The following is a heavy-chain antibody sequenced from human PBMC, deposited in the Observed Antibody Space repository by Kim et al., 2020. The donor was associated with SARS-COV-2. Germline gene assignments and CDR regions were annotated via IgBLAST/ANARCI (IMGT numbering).Heavy chain of an antibody. CDR2: INTNTGNP. CDR3: ATSMLYGVITAFDL. J-gene: IGHJ3*01. Sequence: ASVKVSCKTSGNTFSSYAMNWVRQAPGQGLEWMGWINTNTGNPTYAQGFTGRFVFSLDISVATTYLQIASLKSEDTAVYYCATSMLYGVITAFDLWGQGTLATVSS. CDR1: GNTFSSYA. V-gene: IGHV7-4-1*01. D-gene: IGHD3-16*02.